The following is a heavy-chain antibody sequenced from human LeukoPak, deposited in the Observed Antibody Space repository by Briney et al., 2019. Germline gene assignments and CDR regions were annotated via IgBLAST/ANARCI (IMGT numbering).Heavy chain of an antibody. CDR2: IYYSGST. D-gene: IGHD3-3*01. CDR3: ASDTPYYDFWSGYSY. Sequence: PSVTLSLTCTVSGGSISSGDYYWSWIRQPPGKGLEWIGYIYYSGSTYYNPSLKSRVTISVDTSKNQFSLKLSSVTAADTAVYYCASDTPYYDFWSGYSYWGQGTLVTVSS. V-gene: IGHV4-30-4*08. CDR1: GGSISSGDYY. J-gene: IGHJ4*02.